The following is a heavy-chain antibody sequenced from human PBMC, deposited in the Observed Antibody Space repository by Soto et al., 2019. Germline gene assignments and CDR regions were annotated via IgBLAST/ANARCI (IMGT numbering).Heavy chain of an antibody. CDR1: GYTLTELS. Sequence: SVQVYCKVSGYTLTELSMHWVRQAHGKGHEWMGGFDPEDGETIYAQKFQGRVTMTEDTSTDTAYMELSSLRSEDTAVYYCATALPHASTYYDFWSGWNFDYWGQGTLVTAPQ. J-gene: IGHJ4*02. V-gene: IGHV1-24*01. CDR2: FDPEDGET. CDR3: ATALPHASTYYDFWSGWNFDY. D-gene: IGHD3-3*01.